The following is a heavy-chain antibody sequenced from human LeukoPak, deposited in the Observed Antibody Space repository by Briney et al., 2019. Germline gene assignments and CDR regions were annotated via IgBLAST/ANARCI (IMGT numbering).Heavy chain of an antibody. V-gene: IGHV3-21*01. CDR1: EFTLSSYS. Sequence: GGSLRLSCTASEFTLSSYSMNWVRQAPGKGLEWVSSISGSSTYIYYADSVKGRFTISRDNAKNSLYLQMNSLRAEDTAVYYCARDRRGGSSVYYYMDVWGKGTTVTFSS. D-gene: IGHD1-26*01. CDR3: ARDRRGGSSVYYYMDV. J-gene: IGHJ6*03. CDR2: ISGSSTYI.